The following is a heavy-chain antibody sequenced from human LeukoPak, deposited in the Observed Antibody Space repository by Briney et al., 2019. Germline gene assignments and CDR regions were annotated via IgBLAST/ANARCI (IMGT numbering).Heavy chain of an antibody. CDR2: IIPIFGTA. V-gene: IGHV1-69*13. D-gene: IGHD3-22*01. J-gene: IGHJ4*02. CDR1: GGTFSSYA. Sequence: ASVKVSCKASGGTFSSYAISWVRQAPGQGLEWMGGIIPIFGTANYAQKFQGRVTITADESTSTAYMELSSLRSEDTAVYYRASAGHPGEASNYYDSSMAYWGQETLVTVSS. CDR3: ASAGHPGEASNYYDSSMAY.